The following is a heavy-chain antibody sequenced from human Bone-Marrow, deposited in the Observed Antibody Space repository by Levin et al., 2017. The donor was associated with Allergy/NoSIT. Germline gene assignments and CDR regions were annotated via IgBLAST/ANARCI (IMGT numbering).Heavy chain of an antibody. CDR2: IVHTGGT. D-gene: IGHD3-10*01. V-gene: IGHV4-34*12. Sequence: ASETLSLTCAVYGGSFSGYYLSWIRQPPGKGLEWIGEIVHTGGTNYSPSLKSRVTISIDMSKKQFSLRLNSVTAADTAVYYCARSFGRYNFGHWGQGTLVTVSS. J-gene: IGHJ4*02. CDR1: GGSFSGYY. CDR3: ARSFGRYNFGH.